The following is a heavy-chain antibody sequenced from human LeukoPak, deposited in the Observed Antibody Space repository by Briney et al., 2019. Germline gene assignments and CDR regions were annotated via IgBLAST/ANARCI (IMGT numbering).Heavy chain of an antibody. J-gene: IGHJ4*02. D-gene: IGHD3-16*01. CDR1: GFTVSGSY. Sequence: GGSLRLSCAASGFTVSGSYMTWVRQAPGKGLEWVSFISSGGDTYYADSVKGRFTVSRDSSKNTLYLQMNSLRAEDTAVYYCARVGSYATDYWGQGTLVTVSS. CDR2: ISSGGDT. V-gene: IGHV3-53*01. CDR3: ARVGSYATDY.